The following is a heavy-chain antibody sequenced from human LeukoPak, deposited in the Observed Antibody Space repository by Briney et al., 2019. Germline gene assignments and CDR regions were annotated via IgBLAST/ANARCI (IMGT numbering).Heavy chain of an antibody. CDR1: GFTFGTYA. Sequence: PGGSLRLSCAASGFTFGTYAMSWVRQPPGKGLEWVSLINDRGVYTYYSDSVKGRFTISRDNSKNTLYLQMNSLIYEDTAVYYCAKGSLPTAQSTRSFDCWGQGTLATVSS. D-gene: IGHD1-1*01. V-gene: IGHV3-23*01. CDR3: AKGSLPTAQSTRSFDC. CDR2: INDRGVYT. J-gene: IGHJ4*02.